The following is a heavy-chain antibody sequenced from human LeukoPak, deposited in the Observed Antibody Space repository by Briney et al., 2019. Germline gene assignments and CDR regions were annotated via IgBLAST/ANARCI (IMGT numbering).Heavy chain of an antibody. CDR2: VNPSDGGT. Sequence: ASVKVSCKASGYSFTDHYLHWVRQAPGQGLEWMGIVNPSDGGTSYAQQFQGRVTMTRDTSTSTVYMELSSLRSEDTAVYYCATGRWSFDYWGRGTLVTVSS. V-gene: IGHV1-46*01. D-gene: IGHD4-23*01. CDR1: GYSFTDHY. CDR3: ATGRWSFDY. J-gene: IGHJ4*02.